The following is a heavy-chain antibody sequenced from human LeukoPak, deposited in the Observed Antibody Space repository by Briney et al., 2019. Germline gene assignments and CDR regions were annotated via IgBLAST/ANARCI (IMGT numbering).Heavy chain of an antibody. V-gene: IGHV3-9*01. Sequence: PGGSLRLSCAASGFTFDDYAMHWVRQAPGKGLEWVSGISWNSGSIGYADSVKGRFTISRDNAKNTLYLQMNSLRGEDTAVYYCAREDRILIGNDAFDMWGQGTMVTVSS. J-gene: IGHJ3*02. CDR2: ISWNSGSI. CDR1: GFTFDDYA. CDR3: AREDRILIGNDAFDM. D-gene: IGHD2/OR15-2a*01.